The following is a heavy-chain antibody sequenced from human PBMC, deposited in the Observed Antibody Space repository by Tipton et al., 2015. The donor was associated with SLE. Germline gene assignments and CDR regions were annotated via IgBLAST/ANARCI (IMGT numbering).Heavy chain of an antibody. J-gene: IGHJ4*02. CDR2: ISYGGGT. V-gene: IGHV4-59*02. CDR3: ARGELATVTSGGYFDY. CDR1: GGSVNSHY. Sequence: TLSLTCSVSGGSVNSHYWIWIRQPPGKGLEWIGYISYGGGTNYNPSLKSRVTIPEDRSKNQFSLKLSSVTAADTAVYYCARGELATVTSGGYFDYWGQGTLVTVSS. D-gene: IGHD4-17*01.